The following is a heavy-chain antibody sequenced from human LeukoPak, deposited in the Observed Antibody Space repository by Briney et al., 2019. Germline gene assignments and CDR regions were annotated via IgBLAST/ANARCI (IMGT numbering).Heavy chain of an antibody. D-gene: IGHD2-2*01. Sequence: GGSLRLSCAASGFHFSDYYMHWIRQAPGKGLEWLSYISTTGSTTDYTDSVKGRFTISRDNAKNTLYLQMNSLRAEDTAVYYCARWGPYCSSTSCYGLGYWGQGTLVTVSS. J-gene: IGHJ4*02. V-gene: IGHV3-11*04. CDR2: ISTTGSTT. CDR1: GFHFSDYY. CDR3: ARWGPYCSSTSCYGLGY.